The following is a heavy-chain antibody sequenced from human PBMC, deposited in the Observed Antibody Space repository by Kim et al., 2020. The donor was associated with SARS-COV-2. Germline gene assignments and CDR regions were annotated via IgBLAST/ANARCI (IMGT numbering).Heavy chain of an antibody. J-gene: IGHJ4*02. V-gene: IGHV3-43*01. CDR3: AKDVGILKLDYYFDY. D-gene: IGHD3-10*01. CDR2: ISWDGGST. CDR1: GFTFDDYT. Sequence: GGSLRLSCAASGFTFDDYTMHWVRQAPGKGLEWVSLISWDGGSTYYADSVKGRFTISRDNSKNSLYLQMNSLRTEDTALYYCAKDVGILKLDYYFDYWGQGTLVTVSS.